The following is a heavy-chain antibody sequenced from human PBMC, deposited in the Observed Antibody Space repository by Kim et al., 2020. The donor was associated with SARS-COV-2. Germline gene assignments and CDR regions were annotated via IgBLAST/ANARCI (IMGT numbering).Heavy chain of an antibody. Sequence: EYASSVQGRFTVSRDVSKSSLYMQMNGLKAEDAAVYFCTRGGFQHAYDVWGQGAVVTVSS. D-gene: IGHD1-26*01. CDR3: TRGGFQHAYDV. V-gene: IGHV3-72*01. J-gene: IGHJ3*01.